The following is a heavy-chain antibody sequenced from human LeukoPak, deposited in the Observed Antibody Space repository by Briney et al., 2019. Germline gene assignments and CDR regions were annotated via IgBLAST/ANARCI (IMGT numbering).Heavy chain of an antibody. CDR2: IKQDGSEK. Sequence: PGGSLRLSCAASGFTFNNYWMSWVRQAPGKGLEWVANIKQDGSEKYYVDSVKGRFTISRDNAKNSLYLQMNSLRAEDTAVYYCARGFDSRFFDYWGQGTLVTVSS. CDR3: ARGFDSRFFDY. V-gene: IGHV3-7*01. CDR1: GFTFNNYW. J-gene: IGHJ4*02. D-gene: IGHD3-22*01.